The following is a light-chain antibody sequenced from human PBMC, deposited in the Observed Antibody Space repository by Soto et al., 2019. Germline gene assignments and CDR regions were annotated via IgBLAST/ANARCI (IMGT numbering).Light chain of an antibody. CDR2: GAS. J-gene: IGKJ2*01. V-gene: IGKV3-11*01. CDR3: QHRGKWPRT. CDR1: QSVSNY. Sequence: EIVLTQSPATLSLSPGERATLSCRASQSVSNYLAWYQQKPGQAPRLLIYGASNRATGIPARFSGSGSGTDFTLNISSLEPEDVPVYYCQHRGKWPRTFGQGTKLEIK.